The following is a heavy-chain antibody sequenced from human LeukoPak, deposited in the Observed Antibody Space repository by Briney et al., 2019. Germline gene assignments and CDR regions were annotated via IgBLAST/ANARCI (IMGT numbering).Heavy chain of an antibody. CDR3: ASTHGRYDTSGYHVNYFDP. CDR2: IFSHGGT. Sequence: SETLSLTCTVSGGSVSDYYWSWIRQSPGHGLQWIGYIFSHGGTDYNPSLKGRVTISVDTSKNQFSLQLTSVTAADTAVYYCASTHGRYDTSGYHVNYFDPWGQGTLVTVSS. D-gene: IGHD3-22*01. CDR1: GGSVSDYY. V-gene: IGHV4-59*02. J-gene: IGHJ5*02.